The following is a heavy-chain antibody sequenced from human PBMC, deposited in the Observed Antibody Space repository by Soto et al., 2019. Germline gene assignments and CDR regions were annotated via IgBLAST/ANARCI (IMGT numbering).Heavy chain of an antibody. J-gene: IGHJ4*02. CDR2: IYYSGST. D-gene: IGHD6-13*01. Sequence: PSETLSLTCTVSGGSISSGGYYWSWIRQHPGKGLEWIGYIYYSGSTYYNPSLKSRVTISVDTSKNHFSLKLSSVTAADTAVYYCARPWIAAAGHYFDYWGQGTMVTVYS. V-gene: IGHV4-31*03. CDR3: ARPWIAAAGHYFDY. CDR1: GGSISSGGYY.